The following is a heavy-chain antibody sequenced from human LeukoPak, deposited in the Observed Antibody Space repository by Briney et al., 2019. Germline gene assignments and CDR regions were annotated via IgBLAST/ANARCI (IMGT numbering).Heavy chain of an antibody. J-gene: IGHJ4*02. CDR3: ARAVYCSSTSCYIGGGVDY. CDR2: IDTSGST. Sequence: PSETLSLTCTGAGGSSSSGSYYWSWIRQPAGKVLEWIGRIDTSGSTNYNPSRKRRFTISVATSKNQFSLKLSSVTAADTAVYYCARAVYCSSTSCYIGGGVDYWGQGTLVTVSS. D-gene: IGHD2-2*02. CDR1: GGSSSSGSYY. V-gene: IGHV4-61*02.